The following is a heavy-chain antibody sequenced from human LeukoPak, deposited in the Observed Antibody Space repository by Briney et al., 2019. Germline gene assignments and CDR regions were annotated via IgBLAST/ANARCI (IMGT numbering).Heavy chain of an antibody. D-gene: IGHD4-11*01. Sequence: SETLSLTCAVSGGSISSSSYFWGCLRQPPGKGLEWVGSIFYSGSTYYSPSLKSRVTISVDTSKNQFSLKISSVTAAGTAVSYCARVRVSEAYYMDVWGKGTTVTISS. CDR2: IFYSGST. CDR3: ARVRVSEAYYMDV. J-gene: IGHJ6*03. CDR1: GGSISSSSYF. V-gene: IGHV4-39*07.